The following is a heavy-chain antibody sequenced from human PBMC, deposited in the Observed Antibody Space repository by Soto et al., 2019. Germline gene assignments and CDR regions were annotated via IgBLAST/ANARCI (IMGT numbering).Heavy chain of an antibody. V-gene: IGHV3-11*06. J-gene: IGHJ4*02. CDR1: GFTFSDYY. CDR2: ISSSSSYT. D-gene: IGHD4-17*01. CDR3: AREQDRLNDYGAEIDY. Sequence: GGSLRLSCAASGFTFSDYYMSWIRQAPGKGLEWVSYISSSSSYTNYADSVKGRFTISRDNAKNSLYLQMNSLRAEDTAVYYCAREQDRLNDYGAEIDYWGQGTLVTVSS.